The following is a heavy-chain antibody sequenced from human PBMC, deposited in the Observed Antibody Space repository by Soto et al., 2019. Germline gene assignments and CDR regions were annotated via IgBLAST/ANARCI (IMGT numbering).Heavy chain of an antibody. V-gene: IGHV3-7*03. CDR3: AAYCYTMTCTHFHGYS. CDR1: GSRFRDYW. J-gene: IGHJ5*02. CDR2: IKQDESDK. D-gene: IGHD3-16*02. Sequence: PGGSLRLSCAVSGSRFRDYWMSWVRQAPGKGLEWVANIKQDESDKYYVDSVKGRFTISRDNAKNALYLQMNSLRVEDTAVYYCAAYCYTMTCTHFHGYSWGQGTQVTVS.